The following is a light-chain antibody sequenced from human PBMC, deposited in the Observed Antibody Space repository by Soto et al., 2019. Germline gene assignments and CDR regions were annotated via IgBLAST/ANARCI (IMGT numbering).Light chain of an antibody. CDR3: QQYNNWPRT. V-gene: IGKV3-15*01. J-gene: IGKJ4*01. CDR2: GAS. Sequence: ETAMPQAPATLSMSPGERITLSCRASQSVSRNLAWYQQRPGQTPRLLFYGASTRATGIPARFSASGSGTEFILTISSLQSEDFAVYYCQQYNNWPRTLGGGTKV. CDR1: QSVSRN.